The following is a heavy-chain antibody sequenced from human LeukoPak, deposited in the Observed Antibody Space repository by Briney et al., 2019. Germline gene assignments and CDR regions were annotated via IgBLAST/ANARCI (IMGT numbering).Heavy chain of an antibody. CDR3: ARTTNDLAFDI. Sequence: PGGSLRLSCAASGFTFSSYAMSWVRQAPGKGLEWVSVIYSGGSTYYADSVKGRFTISRDNSKNTLYLQMNSLRAEDTAVYYCARTTNDLAFDIWGQGTMVTVSS. D-gene: IGHD1-1*01. CDR1: GFTFSSYA. V-gene: IGHV3-23*03. J-gene: IGHJ3*02. CDR2: IYSGGST.